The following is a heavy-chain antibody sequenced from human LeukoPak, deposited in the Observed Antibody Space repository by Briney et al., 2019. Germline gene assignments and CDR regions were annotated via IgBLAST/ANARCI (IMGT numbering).Heavy chain of an antibody. CDR1: GFTFSSYG. J-gene: IGHJ5*02. CDR3: AKDKNYYYGSGVNWFDP. D-gene: IGHD3-10*01. CDR2: INSLGSST. Sequence: GGSLRLSCATSGFTFSSYGMHWVRQDPGKGLVWISRINSLGSSTSYADSVKGRFTISRDNAKNSLYLQMNSLRAEDTALYYCAKDKNYYYGSGVNWFDPWGQGTLVTVSS. V-gene: IGHV3-74*01.